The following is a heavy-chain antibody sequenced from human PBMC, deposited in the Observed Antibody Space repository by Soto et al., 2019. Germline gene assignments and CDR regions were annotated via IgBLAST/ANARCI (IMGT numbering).Heavy chain of an antibody. CDR3: ARVVGYYYDSSRDAFDI. CDR1: GYTLTSYG. J-gene: IGHJ3*02. Sequence: ASVKVSCKASGYTLTSYGISWVRQAPGQGLEWMGWISAYNGNTNYAQKLQGRVTMTTDTSTSTAYMELRSLRSDDTAVYYCARVVGYYYDSSRDAFDIWGQGTIVTVSS. CDR2: ISAYNGNT. D-gene: IGHD3-22*01. V-gene: IGHV1-18*04.